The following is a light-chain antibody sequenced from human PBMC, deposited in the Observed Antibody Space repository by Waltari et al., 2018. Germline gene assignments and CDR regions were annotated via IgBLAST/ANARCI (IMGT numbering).Light chain of an antibody. CDR3: QQLNSYPHT. V-gene: IGKV1-33*01. CDR2: DAS. J-gene: IGKJ2*01. CDR1: HDISNY. Sequence: DIQMTQSPSSLSASVGDRVTITCQASHDISNYLNWYQQKPGKAPKLLIYDASNLETGVPSRFSGSGSGTDFTFTISSLQPEDIATYYCQQLNSYPHTFGQGTKLEIK.